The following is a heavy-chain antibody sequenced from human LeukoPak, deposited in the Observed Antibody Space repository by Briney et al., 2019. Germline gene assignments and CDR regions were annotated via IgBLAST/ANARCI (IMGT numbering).Heavy chain of an antibody. D-gene: IGHD6-19*01. CDR1: GFTFSNSA. J-gene: IGHJ4*01. CDR3: AKGIYSSGWSYFDY. Sequence: GGSLKLSCPASGFTFSNSAMTWVRKAPGKGLEWFPTLSGSGITTCYADSVKGRFTISRDNSKNTLYLQMNSLGAEDTAVYYCAKGIYSSGWSYFDYWGHGTLVTVSS. V-gene: IGHV3-23*01. CDR2: LSGSGITT.